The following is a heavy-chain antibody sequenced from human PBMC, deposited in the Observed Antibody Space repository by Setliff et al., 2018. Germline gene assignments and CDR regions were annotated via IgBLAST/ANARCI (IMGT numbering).Heavy chain of an antibody. Sequence: GFLRLSCAASGFSFSDYYMMWIRQAPGKGLEWVSYISNDAYTIHYADSMKGRLTISRDNSKNSVFLQMNSLRVEDTAVYYCARVHYETSTYSPTLFDHWGQGALVTVSS. CDR3: ARVHYETSTYSPTLFDH. D-gene: IGHD3-22*01. CDR2: ISNDAYTI. CDR1: GFSFSDYY. V-gene: IGHV3-11*01. J-gene: IGHJ4*02.